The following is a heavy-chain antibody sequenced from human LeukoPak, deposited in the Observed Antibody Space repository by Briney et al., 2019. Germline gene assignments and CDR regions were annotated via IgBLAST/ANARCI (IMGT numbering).Heavy chain of an antibody. CDR2: INHGGST. Sequence: PSETLSLTCAVYGGSFSGYYWSWIRQPPGKGLEWIGEINHGGSTNYNPSLKSRVTISVDTSKNQFSLKLSSVTAADTAVYYCARGELYYDFWSGYLSPSMDVWGQGTTVTVSS. J-gene: IGHJ6*02. CDR3: ARGELYYDFWSGYLSPSMDV. CDR1: GGSFSGYY. V-gene: IGHV4-34*01. D-gene: IGHD3-3*01.